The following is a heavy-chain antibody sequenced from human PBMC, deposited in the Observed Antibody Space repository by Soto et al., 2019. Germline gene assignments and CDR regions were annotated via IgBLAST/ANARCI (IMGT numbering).Heavy chain of an antibody. CDR1: GGSISNYY. CDR2: IYYTT. CDR3: ARTSPVAGGFDY. J-gene: IGHJ4*02. V-gene: IGHV4-59*01. D-gene: IGHD6-19*01. Sequence: QVQLQESGPGLVKPVETLSLTCTVSGGSISNYYWSWIRQAPGKGLEWIGYIYYTTNYNPSLKSRVTISADTSKNQISLKLTSVTAADTAVYYCARTSPVAGGFDYWGQGTLVTVSS.